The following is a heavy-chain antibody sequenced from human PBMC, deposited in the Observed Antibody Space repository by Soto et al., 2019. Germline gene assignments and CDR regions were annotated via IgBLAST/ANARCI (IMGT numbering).Heavy chain of an antibody. Sequence: LETLSLTCTVSCGSISSYYWSWIRQPPGKGLEWIGYIYYSGSTNYNPSLKSRVTISVDTSKNQFSLKLSSVTAADTAVYYCARDAVVPALIPNNYYYYGMDVWGQGTTVTVSS. D-gene: IGHD2-2*01. CDR3: ARDAVVPALIPNNYYYYGMDV. CDR1: CGSISSYY. CDR2: IYYSGST. J-gene: IGHJ6*02. V-gene: IGHV4-59*01.